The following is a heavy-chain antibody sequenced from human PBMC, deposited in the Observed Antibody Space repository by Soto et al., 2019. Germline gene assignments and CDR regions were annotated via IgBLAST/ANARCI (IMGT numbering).Heavy chain of an antibody. CDR2: IYYSGST. CDR1: GGSISSYY. V-gene: IGHV4-59*01. J-gene: IGHJ3*02. CDR3: ARRIVVVITGTFHDAFDI. D-gene: IGHD3-22*01. Sequence: PSETLSLTCTVSGGSISSYYWSWIRQPPGKGLEWIGYIYYSGSTNYNPSLKSRVTISVDTSKNQFSLKLSSVTAADTAVYYCARRIVVVITGTFHDAFDIWGQGTMVT.